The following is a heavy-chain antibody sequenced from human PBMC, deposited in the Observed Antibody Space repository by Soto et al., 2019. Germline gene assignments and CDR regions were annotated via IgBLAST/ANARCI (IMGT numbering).Heavy chain of an antibody. CDR2: INHSGST. V-gene: IGHV4-34*01. D-gene: IGHD5-12*01. CDR1: GGSFSGYY. CDR3: ARGNSGKAEDYYYYMDV. J-gene: IGHJ6*03. Sequence: SETLSLTCAVYGGSFSGYYWSWIRQPPGKGLEWIGEINHSGSTNYNPSLKSRVTISVDTSKNQCSLKLSSVTAAETAVYYCARGNSGKAEDYYYYMDVWGKGTTVTVSS.